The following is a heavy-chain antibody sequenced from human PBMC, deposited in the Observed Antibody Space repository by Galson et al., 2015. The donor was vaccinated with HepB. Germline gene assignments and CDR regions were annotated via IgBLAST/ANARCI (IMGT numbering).Heavy chain of an antibody. CDR3: ARNQQLVYGMDV. V-gene: IGHV3-21*05. J-gene: IGHJ6*02. CDR2: INRGGSDI. Sequence: SLRLSCAASGFTFSYYSMDWVRQAPGKGLEWISFINRGGSDIKYADSVKGRFTISRDNAKNSLYLQMNSLRAEDTAVYYCARNQQLVYGMDVWGQGTTVTVSS. D-gene: IGHD6-6*01. CDR1: GFTFSYYS.